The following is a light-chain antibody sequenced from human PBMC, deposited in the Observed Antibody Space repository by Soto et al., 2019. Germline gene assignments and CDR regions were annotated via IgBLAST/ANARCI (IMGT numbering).Light chain of an antibody. CDR2: EVS. CDR3: SSYAGSNNLV. V-gene: IGLV2-8*01. J-gene: IGLJ2*01. CDR1: SSDVGGYNY. Sequence: QSVLTQPPSASGSPGQSVTISCTGSSSDVGGYNYVSWYQHHPGKAPKLMIYEVSERPSGVPDCFSGSKSGNTASLTVSGLQADDEADYYCSSYAGSNNLVFGGGTKLTVL.